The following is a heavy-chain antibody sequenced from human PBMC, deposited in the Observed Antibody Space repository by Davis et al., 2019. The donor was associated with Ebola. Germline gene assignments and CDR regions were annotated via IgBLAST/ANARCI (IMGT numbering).Heavy chain of an antibody. V-gene: IGHV3-33*08. CDR3: ARALGGNAVNYGMDV. D-gene: IGHD4-23*01. J-gene: IGHJ6*02. CDR1: GFTFDTYG. CDR2: IWYDGSRE. Sequence: GGSLRLSCTTSGFTFDTYGMHWVRQAPGRGLEWVAFIWYDGSREVYADSVKGRFTISRDTPKNMVFLQMNSLRDDDTAVYYCARALGGNAVNYGMDVWGQGTTVTVSS.